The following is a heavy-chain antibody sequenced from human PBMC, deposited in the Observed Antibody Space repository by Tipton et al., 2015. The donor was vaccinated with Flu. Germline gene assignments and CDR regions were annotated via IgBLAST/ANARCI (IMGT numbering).Heavy chain of an antibody. V-gene: IGHV4-34*01. CDR2: INHNGNT. CDR3: ARRDFSNYVSDPKNWFEP. CDR1: GGSFSGYY. D-gene: IGHD4-11*01. Sequence: GLVKPSETLSLTCAVYGGSFSGYYWSWIRQPPGRGLEWIGNINHNGNTYHNPSLKSRVIMSVDTSRNQFSLKLSSVTAADTAVYYCARRDFSNYVSDPKNWFEPWGEGTRVTDSS. J-gene: IGHJ5*02.